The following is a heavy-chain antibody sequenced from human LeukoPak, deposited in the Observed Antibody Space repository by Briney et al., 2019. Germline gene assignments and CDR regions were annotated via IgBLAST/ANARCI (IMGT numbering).Heavy chain of an antibody. CDR3: ASGHYYGSGSGYGFDP. V-gene: IGHV1-2*02. CDR1: GYTFTRYY. D-gene: IGHD3-10*01. CDR2: INPNSGGT. Sequence: ASVKVSCKASGYTFTRYYVNWVRQAPGQGLEWMGWINPNSGGTNYAQKFQGRVTMTRDTSISTAYMELSRLRSDDTAVYYCASGHYYGSGSGYGFDPWGQGTLVTVSS. J-gene: IGHJ5*02.